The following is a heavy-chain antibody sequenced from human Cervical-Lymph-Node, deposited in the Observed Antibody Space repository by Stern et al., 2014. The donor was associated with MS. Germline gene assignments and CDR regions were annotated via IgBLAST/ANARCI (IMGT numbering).Heavy chain of an antibody. D-gene: IGHD3-9*01. V-gene: IGHV1-46*01. CDR1: GYTFTNYY. Sequence: QVQLVQSGAEVKKPGASVKISCKASGYTFTNYYMHWVRQAPGQGLEWMGIINPSCDSTSYAQKFEGRVTMTMDTSTSTVNMELSSLTSGDTAVYYCARLRGYNVLTGYLDYWGQGTLVTVSS. CDR2: INPSCDST. CDR3: ARLRGYNVLTGYLDY. J-gene: IGHJ4*02.